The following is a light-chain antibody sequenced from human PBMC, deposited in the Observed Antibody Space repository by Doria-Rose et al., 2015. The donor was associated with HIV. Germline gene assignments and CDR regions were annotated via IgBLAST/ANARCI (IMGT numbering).Light chain of an antibody. J-gene: IGKJ1*01. V-gene: IGKV1-39*01. Sequence: MTQSPSSLSASVGDRVTITCRASQSISSYLNWYQQKPGKAPKLLIYAASSLQSGVPSRFRGSGSGTDFTLTSSSLQPEDFETSYGKDSYRAPGTFGQGTKV. CDR2: AAS. CDR3: KDSYRAPGT. CDR1: QSISSY.